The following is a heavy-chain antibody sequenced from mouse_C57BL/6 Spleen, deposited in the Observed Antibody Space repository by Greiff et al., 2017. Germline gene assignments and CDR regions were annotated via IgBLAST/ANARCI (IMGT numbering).Heavy chain of an antibody. J-gene: IGHJ2*01. D-gene: IGHD2-12*01. Sequence: QVQLKESGPELVKPGASVKISCKASGYAFSSSWMNWVKQRPGKGLEWIGRIYPGDGDTNYNGKFKGKATLTADTSSSTAYMQLSSLTSEDSAVYFWAKAYNSNYFDYWGQGTTLTVSS. V-gene: IGHV1-82*01. CDR1: GYAFSSSW. CDR3: AKAYNSNYFDY. CDR2: IYPGDGDT.